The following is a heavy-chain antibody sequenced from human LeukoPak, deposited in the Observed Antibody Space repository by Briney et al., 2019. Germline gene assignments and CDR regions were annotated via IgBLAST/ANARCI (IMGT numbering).Heavy chain of an antibody. D-gene: IGHD5-18*01. Sequence: GGSLRLSCAASGFTFSSYAMSWVRQAPGKGLEWVAVISYDGSNKYYADSVKGRFTISRDNSKNTLYLQMNSLRAEDTAVYYCARDGNTAMVILHYHFDYWGQGTLVTVSS. J-gene: IGHJ4*02. CDR3: ARDGNTAMVILHYHFDY. V-gene: IGHV3-30-3*01. CDR1: GFTFSSYA. CDR2: ISYDGSNK.